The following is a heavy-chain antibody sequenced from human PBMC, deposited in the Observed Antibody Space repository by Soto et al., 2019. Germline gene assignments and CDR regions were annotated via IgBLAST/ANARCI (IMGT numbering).Heavy chain of an antibody. Sequence: SETLSLTCTVSGGSISSGGYYWSWIRQHPGKGLEWIGYIYYSGSTYYNPSLKSRVTISVDTSKNQFSLKLSSVTAADTAVYYCARSYYYGSGSYYSTPYYYGMDVWGQGTTVTVSS. CDR3: ARSYYYGSGSYYSTPYYYGMDV. D-gene: IGHD3-10*01. CDR2: IYYSGST. J-gene: IGHJ6*02. V-gene: IGHV4-31*03. CDR1: GGSISSGGYY.